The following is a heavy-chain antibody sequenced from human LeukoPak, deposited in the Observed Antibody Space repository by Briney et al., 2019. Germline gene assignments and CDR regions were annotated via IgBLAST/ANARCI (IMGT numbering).Heavy chain of an antibody. J-gene: IGHJ6*02. D-gene: IGHD2-2*01. CDR2: IYYSGST. V-gene: IGHV4-30-4*01. Sequence: PSQTLSLTCTVSGGSISSGDYYWSWIRQLPGKGLEWIGYIYYSGSTYYNPSLKSRVTISVDTSKNQFSLKLSSVTAADTAVYYCARGYCSSTSCSIYYYGMDVWGQGTTVTVSS. CDR3: ARGYCSSTSCSIYYYGMDV. CDR1: GGSISSGDYY.